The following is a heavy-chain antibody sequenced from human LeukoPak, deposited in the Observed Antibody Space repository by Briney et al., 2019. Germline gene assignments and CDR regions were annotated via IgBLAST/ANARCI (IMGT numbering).Heavy chain of an antibody. V-gene: IGHV1-18*01. CDR1: GFTFTSYG. CDR3: ARGLNYDFWSGYYYDY. Sequence: GGSLRLSCAASGFTFTSYGISWVRQAPGQGLEWMGWISAYNGNTNYAQKLQGRVTMTTDTSTSTAYMELRSLRSEDTAVYYCARGLNYDFWSGYYYDYWGQGTLVTVSS. D-gene: IGHD3-3*01. J-gene: IGHJ4*02. CDR2: ISAYNGNT.